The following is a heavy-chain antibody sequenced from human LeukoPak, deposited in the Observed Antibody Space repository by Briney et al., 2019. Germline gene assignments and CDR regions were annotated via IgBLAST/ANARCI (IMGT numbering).Heavy chain of an antibody. J-gene: IGHJ5*02. CDR3: ARVARWIYSNYGVWFDP. D-gene: IGHD4-11*01. CDR1: GGSFSGYS. CDR2: INHSVST. V-gene: IGHV4-34*01. Sequence: SSETLSLTCAVYGGSFSGYSRSWIRQPPGKGLEWIGEINHSVSTNYNPSLKSRVTISVDTSKNQFSLKLTSVTAADTAVYYCARVARWIYSNYGVWFDPWGQGTLVTVSS.